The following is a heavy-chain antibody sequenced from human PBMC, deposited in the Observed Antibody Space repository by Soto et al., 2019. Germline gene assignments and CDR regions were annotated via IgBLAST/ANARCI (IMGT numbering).Heavy chain of an antibody. V-gene: IGHV2-5*02. Sequence: QITLNESGPTLVKPTQTLTLTCTFSGFSLSTRGVGVGWIRQTPGKALEWLALLYWDDDERYSPSLMSRLTITKDTSKNQVFITMTTMAPVDTATYYCAHRPKGFTYFSEYWGEGTLVTGSS. CDR1: GFSLSTRGVG. CDR3: AHRPKGFTYFSEY. J-gene: IGHJ4*02. CDR2: LYWDDDE.